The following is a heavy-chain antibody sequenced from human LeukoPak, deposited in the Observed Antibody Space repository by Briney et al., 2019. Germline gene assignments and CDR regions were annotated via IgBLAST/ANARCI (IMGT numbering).Heavy chain of an antibody. CDR3: ITMIVVAV. D-gene: IGHD3-22*01. J-gene: IGHJ4*02. CDR2: IKQDGSEK. Sequence: GGSLRLSCAASGLTFSSYWMSWVRQAPGKGLEWVANIKQDGSEKYYVDSVKGRFTISRDNAKNSLYLQMNSLRAEDTAVYYCITMIVVAVGGQGTLVTVSS. CDR1: GLTFSSYW. V-gene: IGHV3-7*01.